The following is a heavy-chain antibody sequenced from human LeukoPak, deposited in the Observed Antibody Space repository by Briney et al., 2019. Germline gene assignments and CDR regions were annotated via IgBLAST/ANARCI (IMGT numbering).Heavy chain of an antibody. V-gene: IGHV3-7*01. D-gene: IGHD6-6*01. CDR3: ALSTYSSSPS. CDR1: GFALSDHW. J-gene: IGHJ5*02. Sequence: RRSLRLSCAASGFALSDHWMICVRQAPENGLEWVANINQDESKKYYVESVERRFTISRDNAKNSLYVQMNSLRAEDTALYYCALSTYSSSPSWGQGTLVTVSS. CDR2: INQDESKK.